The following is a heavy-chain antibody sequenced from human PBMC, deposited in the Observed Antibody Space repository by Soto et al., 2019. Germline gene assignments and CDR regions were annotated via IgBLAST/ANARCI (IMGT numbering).Heavy chain of an antibody. V-gene: IGHV2-5*01. J-gene: IGHJ5*02. CDR3: VHRGPLASYSHGRFDP. CDR1: GFSLATVGEG. CDR2: IYWNDEK. Sequence: QITLKESGPTLVKPTQTLSLTCTVSGFSLATVGEGVGWVRQPPGKDLEWLALIYWNDEKRFRPSLESRLTITKNTSKNQVVLKMTNMNSVDTARYYRVHRGPLASYSHGRFDPWGQGTLVTVSS. D-gene: IGHD3-10*01.